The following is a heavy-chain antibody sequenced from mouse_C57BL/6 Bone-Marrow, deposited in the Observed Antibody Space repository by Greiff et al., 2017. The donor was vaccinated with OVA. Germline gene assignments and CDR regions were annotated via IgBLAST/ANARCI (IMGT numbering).Heavy chain of an antibody. J-gene: IGHJ4*01. CDR3: AISYYGSSYPYAMDY. Sequence: EVQLVESGGGLVQPGGSLSLSCAASGFTFTDYYMSWVRQPPGKALEWMGFIRNKANGYTTEYSAYVKGRFTISRDNSQSILYLQMNALRAEDSATYYCAISYYGSSYPYAMDYWGQGTSVTVSS. CDR2: IRNKANGYTT. D-gene: IGHD1-1*01. V-gene: IGHV7-3*01. CDR1: GFTFTDYY.